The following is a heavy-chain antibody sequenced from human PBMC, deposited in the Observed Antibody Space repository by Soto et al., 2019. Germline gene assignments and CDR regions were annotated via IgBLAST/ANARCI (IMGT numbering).Heavy chain of an antibody. J-gene: IGHJ3*02. CDR1: GGSISSYY. CDR2: IYYSGGT. CDR3: ARVWGGAFDI. Sequence: QVQLQESGPGLVKPSETLSLTCTVSGGSISSYYWSWIRQPPGKGLEWIGYIYYSGGTNDNPSLQSRVTISVDTSKNQFSLKLSSVTAADTAVYYCARVWGGAFDIWGQGTMVTVSS. D-gene: IGHD3-10*01. V-gene: IGHV4-59*01.